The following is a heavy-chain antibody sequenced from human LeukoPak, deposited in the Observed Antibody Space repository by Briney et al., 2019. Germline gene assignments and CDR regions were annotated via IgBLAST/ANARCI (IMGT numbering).Heavy chain of an antibody. D-gene: IGHD5-18*01. CDR1: GFTLGSHD. J-gene: IGHJ4*02. CDR2: VSSGFHA. V-gene: IGHV3-13*01. Sequence: GGSLRLSCTASGFTLGSHDMHWVHHSPGQGLEWVAAVSSGFHAFFADSVQGRFTVSREDARNSLYLQMNSLRAGDTAVYYCVREARGYHYTYFDYWGQGTLVTVSS. CDR3: VREARGYHYTYFDY.